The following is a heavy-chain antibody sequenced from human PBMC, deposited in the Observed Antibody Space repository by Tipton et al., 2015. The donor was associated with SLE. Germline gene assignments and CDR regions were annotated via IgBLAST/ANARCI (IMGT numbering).Heavy chain of an antibody. J-gene: IGHJ3*02. V-gene: IGHV3-9*03. CDR1: GFTFDNYA. Sequence: VQLVQSGGGLVQPGRSLRLSCEASGFTFDNYAMHWVRQAPGKGLEWVSGISWNSGTIDYADSVKGRFTISRDNAKNSLYLQMNSLRAEDMALYYCSKDIWSGVTKAFGAFDIWGQGTMVTVSS. D-gene: IGHD1-26*01. CDR2: ISWNSGTI. CDR3: SKDIWSGVTKAFGAFDI.